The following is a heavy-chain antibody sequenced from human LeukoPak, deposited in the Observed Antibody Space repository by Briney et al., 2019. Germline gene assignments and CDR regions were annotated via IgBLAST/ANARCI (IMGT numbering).Heavy chain of an antibody. CDR1: GYTFNDYY. CDR2: IKPNRGAT. V-gene: IGHV1-2*02. J-gene: IGHJ4*02. CDR3: ARARVVVTATFDY. Sequence: GASVKVSCRASGYTFNDYYLHWVRQAPGQGLEWMGWIKPNRGATNYAQKFQGRVTMTRDTSISTAYMELSRLRSDDTAVYYCARARVVVTATFDYWGQGTLVTVSS. D-gene: IGHD2-21*02.